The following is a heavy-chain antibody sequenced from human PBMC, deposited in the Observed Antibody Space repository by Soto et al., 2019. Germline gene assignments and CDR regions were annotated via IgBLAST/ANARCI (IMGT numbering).Heavy chain of an antibody. Sequence: EVQLLESGGGLVQPGGSLRLSCAASGFTFSSYAMSWVRQAPGKGLEWVSAISGSGGSTYYADSVKGRFTISRDNSKNTLYLQMNSLRAEDTAVYYCAKCLAAAGTYYYYYGMDVWGQGTTVTVSS. CDR2: ISGSGGST. J-gene: IGHJ6*02. CDR1: GFTFSSYA. CDR3: AKCLAAAGTYYYYYGMDV. V-gene: IGHV3-23*01. D-gene: IGHD6-13*01.